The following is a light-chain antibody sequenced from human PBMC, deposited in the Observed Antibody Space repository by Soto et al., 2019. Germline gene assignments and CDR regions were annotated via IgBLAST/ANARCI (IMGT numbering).Light chain of an antibody. CDR2: GAS. CDR1: QSVSSSY. CDR3: QKYGSSPPVT. Sequence: EIVLTQSPGTLSLSPGERATLSCRASQSVSSSYLAWYQQKPGQAPRLLIYGASSRATGIPDRFSGSGSGTDFTLTIIRLEPEDLAVYYCQKYGSSPPVTFGGWTKVEIK. J-gene: IGKJ4*01. V-gene: IGKV3-20*01.